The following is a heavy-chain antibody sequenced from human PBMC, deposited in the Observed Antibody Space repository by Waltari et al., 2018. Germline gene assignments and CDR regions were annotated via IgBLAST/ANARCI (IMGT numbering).Heavy chain of an antibody. D-gene: IGHD2-15*01. CDR2: IHGSGRS. CDR1: W. V-gene: IGHV4-4*02. CDR3: ARDRGRGLFLDS. J-gene: IGHJ4*02. Sequence: WWSGGLQSPGKGLEWIGQIHGSGRSNYNPSLESRASVSIDTSKNHFSLKVISATAADTAVYYCARDRGRGLFLDSWGQGTLVTVSP.